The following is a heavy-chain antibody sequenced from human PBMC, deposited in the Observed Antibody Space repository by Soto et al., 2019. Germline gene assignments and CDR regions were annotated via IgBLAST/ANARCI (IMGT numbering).Heavy chain of an antibody. Sequence: EVQLVEAGGGLVPPGGSLRLSCATSGFSFSPSEINWVRQAPGKGLEWISYISVDTGAIYYADSVRGRFTISRDKAEGSVYLHMNSLKVEDTGTYYCAKERGPTISDTIVGDFWGQGTMVIVSS. CDR3: AKERGPTISDTIVGDF. J-gene: IGHJ3*01. V-gene: IGHV3-48*03. CDR2: ISVDTGAI. D-gene: IGHD2-21*01. CDR1: GFSFSPSE.